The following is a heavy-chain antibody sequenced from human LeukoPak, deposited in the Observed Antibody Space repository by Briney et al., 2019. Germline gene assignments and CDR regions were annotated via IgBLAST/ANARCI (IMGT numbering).Heavy chain of an antibody. Sequence: ASVKVSCKASGYTFTGYYMHWVRQAPGQGLEWMGWINPNSGGTNYAQKFQGRVTMTRDTSISTAYVELSRLRSDDTAVYYCARDCSGGSCYIYWGQGTLVTVSS. CDR3: ARDCSGGSCYIY. CDR1: GYTFTGYY. D-gene: IGHD2-15*01. V-gene: IGHV1-2*02. J-gene: IGHJ4*02. CDR2: INPNSGGT.